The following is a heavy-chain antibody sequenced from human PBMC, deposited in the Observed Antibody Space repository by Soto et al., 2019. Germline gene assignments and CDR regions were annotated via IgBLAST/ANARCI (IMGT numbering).Heavy chain of an antibody. CDR3: ARALIAVAGTDYYYYGMDV. CDR2: INHGGSI. V-gene: IGHV4-34*01. Sequence: SETLSLTCAVYSGSFSGYYWSWIRQPPGKGLEWIGEINHGGSIHYNPSLKSRVTISADTSKNQFSLNLSSVTAADTAVYYCARALIAVAGTDYYYYGMDVWGQGTTVTV. D-gene: IGHD6-19*01. CDR1: SGSFSGYY. J-gene: IGHJ6*02.